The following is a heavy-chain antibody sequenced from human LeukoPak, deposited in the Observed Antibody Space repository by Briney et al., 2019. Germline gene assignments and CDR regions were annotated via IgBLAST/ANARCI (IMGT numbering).Heavy chain of an antibody. CDR3: ASTPLVGVDAFDI. CDR2: IYYSGST. V-gene: IGHV4-59*08. J-gene: IGHJ3*02. CDR1: GGSISSYY. Sequence: SETLSLTCTVSGGSISSYYWSWIRQPPGKGREWIGYIYYSGSTNYNPSLKSRVTISVDTSKNLFSLKLSSVTAADTAVYYCASTPLVGVDAFDIWGQGTMVTVSS. D-gene: IGHD1-26*01.